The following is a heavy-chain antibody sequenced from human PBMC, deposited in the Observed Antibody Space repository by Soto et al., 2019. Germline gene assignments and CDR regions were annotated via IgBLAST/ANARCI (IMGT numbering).Heavy chain of an antibody. D-gene: IGHD2-15*01. V-gene: IGHV1-46*01. Sequence: ASVKVSCKAAGNIFTNYYMYWVRQAPGHGLEWMGVINPSGGSTSYAQKFQGRVTMTRDTSTSTVYMELSSLRSEDTAVYYCARNIVVVGSPGTYYYGMDVWGQGTTVTVSS. J-gene: IGHJ6*02. CDR3: ARNIVVVGSPGTYYYGMDV. CDR1: GNIFTNYY. CDR2: INPSGGST.